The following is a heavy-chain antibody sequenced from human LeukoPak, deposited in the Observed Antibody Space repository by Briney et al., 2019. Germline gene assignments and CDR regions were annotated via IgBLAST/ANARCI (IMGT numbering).Heavy chain of an antibody. Sequence: SETLSLTCTVSGDSISGYYWTWIRQPPGKGLQWIGYIYYSGSTNYNPSLKGRVSISVDTSKSQFSLELTSVTAADTAVYYCARLGGTMVRGIDYWGQGTLVTVSS. D-gene: IGHD3-10*01. J-gene: IGHJ4*02. CDR3: ARLGGTMVRGIDY. CDR1: GDSISGYY. CDR2: IYYSGST. V-gene: IGHV4-59*08.